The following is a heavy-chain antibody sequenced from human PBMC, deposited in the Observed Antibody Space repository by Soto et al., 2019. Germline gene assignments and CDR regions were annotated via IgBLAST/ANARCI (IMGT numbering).Heavy chain of an antibody. J-gene: IGHJ3*01. Sequence: EVQLLESGGGLVQPGGSLRLSCAASGFSFSTYGMGWVRQPPGKGLEWVSGMSGSGGDTYYADSVKGRFTISSDKSKNTLYLRMNSLRAEDTTVYYWAKRDTSTLIVVTKSDFDVWGQGTVVTVSS. D-gene: IGHD3-22*01. CDR1: GFSFSTYG. CDR3: AKRDTSTLIVVTKSDFDV. CDR2: MSGSGGDT. V-gene: IGHV3-23*01.